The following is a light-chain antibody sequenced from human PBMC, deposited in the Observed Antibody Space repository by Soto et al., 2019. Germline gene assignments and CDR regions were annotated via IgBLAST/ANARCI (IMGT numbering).Light chain of an antibody. Sequence: QPVLTQPPSVSGAPGQRVTISCTGSSSNIGAVYDVQWYQQLPGTAPKLLIYGNSNRPSGVPDRFSGSKSGTSASLAITGLQAEDEAEYYCQSYDSSLGGSWVFGGGTKLTVL. J-gene: IGLJ3*02. V-gene: IGLV1-40*01. CDR2: GNS. CDR1: SSNIGAVYD. CDR3: QSYDSSLGGSWV.